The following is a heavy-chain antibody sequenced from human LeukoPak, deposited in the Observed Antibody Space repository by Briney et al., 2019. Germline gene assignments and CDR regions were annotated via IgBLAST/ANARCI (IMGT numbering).Heavy chain of an antibody. CDR2: IYSGGST. Sequence: GGSLRLSCAASGFTFSSYWMSWVRQAPGKGLEWVSVIYSGGSTYYADSVKGRFTISRDNAKNSLYLQMNSLRAEDTAVYYCASWSYGDYGRVSDIWGQGTLVTVSS. CDR1: GFTFSSYW. D-gene: IGHD4-17*01. V-gene: IGHV3-66*01. CDR3: ASWSYGDYGRVSDI. J-gene: IGHJ4*02.